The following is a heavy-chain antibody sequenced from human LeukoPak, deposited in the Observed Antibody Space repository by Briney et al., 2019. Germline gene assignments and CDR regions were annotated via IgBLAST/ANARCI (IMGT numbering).Heavy chain of an antibody. Sequence: PGRSLRLSCAASGFTFDDYAMHWVRQAPGKGLEWVSGISWNSGSIGYADSVKGRFTISRDSAKNSLYLQMNSLRAEDMASYYCAKSTKLELRGRNAFDIWGQGTMVTVSS. D-gene: IGHD1-7*01. J-gene: IGHJ3*02. V-gene: IGHV3-9*03. CDR2: ISWNSGSI. CDR3: AKSTKLELRGRNAFDI. CDR1: GFTFDDYA.